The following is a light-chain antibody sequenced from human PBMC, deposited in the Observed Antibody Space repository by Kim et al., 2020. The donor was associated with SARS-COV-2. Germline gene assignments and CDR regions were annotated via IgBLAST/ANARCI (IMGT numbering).Light chain of an antibody. V-gene: IGLV1-47*02. Sequence: ELTQPPSASGSPGQRITISCSGSSSNIGINRVSWYQQLPGTAPKLLIYINNIRPSGVPDRFSGSKSGTSASLAISGLRSEDEADYYCAAWDDSLRAFVFGAGTKVTVL. J-gene: IGLJ1*01. CDR1: SSNIGINR. CDR3: AAWDDSLRAFV. CDR2: INN.